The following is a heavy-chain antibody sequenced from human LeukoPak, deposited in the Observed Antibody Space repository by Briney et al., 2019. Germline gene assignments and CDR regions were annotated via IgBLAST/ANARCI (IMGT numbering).Heavy chain of an antibody. CDR1: GGSISRYY. V-gene: IGHV4-59*01. D-gene: IGHD6-6*01. J-gene: IGHJ5*02. CDR2: IYYSGST. CDR3: ASLLAARPWWFDP. Sequence: SETLSLTCNVSGGSISRYYWSWIRQPPGKGLEWIGYIYYSGSTNYNPSLKSRVTISVDTSKNQFSLKLSSVTAADTAVYYCASLLAARPWWFDPWGQGTLVTVSS.